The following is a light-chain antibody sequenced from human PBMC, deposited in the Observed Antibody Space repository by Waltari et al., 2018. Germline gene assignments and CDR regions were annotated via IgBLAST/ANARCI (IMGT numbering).Light chain of an antibody. J-gene: IGKJ4*01. CDR1: PTVGPK. V-gene: IGKV3-15*01. Sequence: EIVMTQSPTTLSVSPGKTATLSCTTSPTVGPKLAWYQQKPGQAPRLIIFGASTRATGLPARFSASGSGTEFSLTISSLQSEDSAVYFCQHYYNWPLTFGGGTRIDI. CDR2: GAS. CDR3: QHYYNWPLT.